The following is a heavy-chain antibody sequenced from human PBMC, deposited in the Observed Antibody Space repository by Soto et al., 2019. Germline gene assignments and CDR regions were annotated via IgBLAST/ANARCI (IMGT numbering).Heavy chain of an antibody. CDR2: ISNYNGDT. CDR1: GYTFTRYS. D-gene: IGHD6-19*01. CDR3: ARGDSTGSPTGWFDP. Sequence: QVQLVQSGAEVRKPGASVQVSCKASGYTFTRYSINWVRQAPGQGLEWVGWISNYNGDTKYAEKFQGRVTLTTDTFTTPSYMDLRSLTSDDTAMYFCARGDSTGSPTGWFDPWGQGTLVTVRS. J-gene: IGHJ5*02. V-gene: IGHV1-18*04.